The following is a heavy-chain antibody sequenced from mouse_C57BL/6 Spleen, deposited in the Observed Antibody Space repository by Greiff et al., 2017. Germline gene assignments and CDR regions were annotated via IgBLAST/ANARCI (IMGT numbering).Heavy chain of an antibody. D-gene: IGHD1-1*01. CDR2: IYPGDGDT. Sequence: QVQLKESGPELVKPGASVKISCKASGYAFSSSWMNWVKQRPGKGLEWIGRIYPGDGDTNYNGKFKGKATLTADKSSSTAYMQLSSLTSEDSAVYFCARLTTVVLREAMDYWGQGTSVTVSS. V-gene: IGHV1-82*01. CDR1: GYAFSSSW. J-gene: IGHJ4*01. CDR3: ARLTTVVLREAMDY.